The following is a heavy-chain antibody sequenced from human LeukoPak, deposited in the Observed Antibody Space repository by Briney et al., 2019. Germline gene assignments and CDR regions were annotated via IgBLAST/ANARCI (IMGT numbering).Heavy chain of an antibody. D-gene: IGHD3-10*01. Sequence: PGGSLRLSCAASGFTFSSYAMSWVRQAPGKGLEWVSAISGSGGSTYYADSVKGRFTISRDNSKNTLYLQMNSLRAEDTAVYYCAKGLLWFGTLYYFDYWGQGTLVTVSS. J-gene: IGHJ4*02. CDR2: ISGSGGST. V-gene: IGHV3-23*01. CDR3: AKGLLWFGTLYYFDY. CDR1: GFTFSSYA.